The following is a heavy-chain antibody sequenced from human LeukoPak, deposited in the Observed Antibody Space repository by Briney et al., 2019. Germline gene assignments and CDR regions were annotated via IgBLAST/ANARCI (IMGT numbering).Heavy chain of an antibody. J-gene: IGHJ4*02. CDR2: INQSGST. D-gene: IGHD3-10*01. CDR3: ARLYGSGSYYRH. CDR1: GGSFSGYY. V-gene: IGHV4-34*01. Sequence: SETLSLTCVVYGGSFSGYYWSWIRQPPGKGLEWIGEINQSGSTNYNPSHKSRVTISVDASKNQFSLRVSSVTAADTAVYYCARLYGSGSYYRHWGQGTLVTVSS.